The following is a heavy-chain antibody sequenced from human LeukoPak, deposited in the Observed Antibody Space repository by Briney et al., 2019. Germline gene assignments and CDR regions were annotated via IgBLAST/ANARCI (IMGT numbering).Heavy chain of an antibody. V-gene: IGHV3-7*03. Sequence: GESLRLSCIASGFTFSNYWMSWVRQAPGKGLEWVANLKQDGSEKYYMDSVKGRFSISRDNAKNSLNLQMNNLRAEDTAVYCATTQTFDYWGQGTLVTVSS. CDR3: ATTQTFDY. CDR2: LKQDGSEK. D-gene: IGHD2-15*01. J-gene: IGHJ4*02. CDR1: GFTFSNYW.